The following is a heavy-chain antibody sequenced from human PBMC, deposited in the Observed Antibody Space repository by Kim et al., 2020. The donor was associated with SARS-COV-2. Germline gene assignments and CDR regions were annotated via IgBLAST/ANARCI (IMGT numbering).Heavy chain of an antibody. Sequence: GGSLRLSCAASGFTFSSYWMSWVRQAPGKGLEWVANIKQDGSEKYYVDSVKGRFTISRDNAKNSLYLQMNSLRAEDTAVYYCAREGGGYCSSTSCEGYYYGMDVWGQGTTVTVSS. D-gene: IGHD2-2*01. CDR2: IKQDGSEK. J-gene: IGHJ6*02. CDR3: AREGGGYCSSTSCEGYYYGMDV. CDR1: GFTFSSYW. V-gene: IGHV3-7*03.